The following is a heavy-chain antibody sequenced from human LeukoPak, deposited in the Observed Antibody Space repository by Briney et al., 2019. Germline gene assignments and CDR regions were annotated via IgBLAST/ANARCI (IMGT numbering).Heavy chain of an antibody. CDR2: IYYSGST. CDR3: ASHRVSSQDY. Sequence: SETLSLTCTVSGGSISRGDYYWSWIRQPPGKGLEWIGYIYYSGSTYYNPSLKSRVTISVDTSKNQFSLKLSSVTAADTAVYYCASHRVSSQDYWGQRTLVTVSS. J-gene: IGHJ4*02. D-gene: IGHD6-13*01. CDR1: GGSISRGDYY. V-gene: IGHV4-30-4*01.